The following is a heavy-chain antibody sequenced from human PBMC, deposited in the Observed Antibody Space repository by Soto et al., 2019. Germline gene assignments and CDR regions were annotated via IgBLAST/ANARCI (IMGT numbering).Heavy chain of an antibody. J-gene: IGHJ3*02. D-gene: IGHD3-16*01. CDR1: GGTFSSYA. Sequence: QVQLVQSGAEVKKPGSSVKVSCKASGGTFSSYAISWVRQAPGQGLEWMGGIIPIFGTANYAQKFQGRVTITGDEPRSTPYRGLSSLSSGNRAVYYGATPRGGFMRVFDIGGQGTMVTVSS. CDR2: IIPIFGTA. V-gene: IGHV1-69*01. CDR3: ATPRGGFMRVFDI.